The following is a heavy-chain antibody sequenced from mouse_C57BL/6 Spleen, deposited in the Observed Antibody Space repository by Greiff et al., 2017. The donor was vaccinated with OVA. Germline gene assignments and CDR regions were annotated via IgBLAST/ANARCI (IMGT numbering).Heavy chain of an antibody. CDR1: GYAFSSYW. Sequence: QVQLKQSGAELVKPGASVKISCKASGYAFSSYWMNWVKQRPGKGLEWIGQIYPGDGDTNYNGKFKGKATLTADKSSSTAYMQLSSLTSEDSAVYFCARMRDSNYADYWGQGTTLTVSS. D-gene: IGHD2-5*01. CDR2: IYPGDGDT. J-gene: IGHJ2*01. CDR3: ARMRDSNYADY. V-gene: IGHV1-80*01.